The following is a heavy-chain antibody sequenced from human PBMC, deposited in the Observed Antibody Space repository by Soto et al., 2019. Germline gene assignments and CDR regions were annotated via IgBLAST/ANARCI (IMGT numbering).Heavy chain of an antibody. CDR3: ARHKRGRPYSSSWPIDY. Sequence: QLQLQESGPGLVKPSETLSLTCTVSGGSISSTSDFWGWIRQPPGKGLEWIGSIYYSGNTYYNPSLKSRVTISVDTSENQFSLKLNSVTAADTAVYYCARHKRGRPYSSSWPIDYWGQGTLVTVSS. CDR2: IYYSGNT. J-gene: IGHJ4*02. D-gene: IGHD6-13*01. V-gene: IGHV4-39*01. CDR1: GGSISSTSDF.